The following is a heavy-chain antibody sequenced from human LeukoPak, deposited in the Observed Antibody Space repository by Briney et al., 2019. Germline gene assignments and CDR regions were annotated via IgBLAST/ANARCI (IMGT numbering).Heavy chain of an antibody. Sequence: SETLSLTCNVSGGSVSGNSPSSYYWSWIRQAPGRGLEYIGHVYHSGSANYGPSLRGRVTISLDTSKNQFSLEVTALTAADTAVYYCAGRVGPRGDWGQGTLVTVSS. V-gene: IGHV4-59*02. CDR1: GGSVSGNSPSSYY. CDR2: VYHSGSA. D-gene: IGHD1-26*01. CDR3: AGRVGPRGD. J-gene: IGHJ4*02.